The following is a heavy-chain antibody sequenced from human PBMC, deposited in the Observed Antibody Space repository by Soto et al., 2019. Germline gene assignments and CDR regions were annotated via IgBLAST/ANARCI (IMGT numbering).Heavy chain of an antibody. CDR1: RGSITGIYW. Sequence: QVQLQESGPGLVRPSGTLSLPCAVSRGSITGIYWWSWVRQTPGKGLEWIGEIFHGGNTNYNPSLKSRVTLSVDKSKNQFSLGLTSVTAADTAVYYCARRMGAFDIWGQGTMVTVSS. V-gene: IGHV4-4*02. J-gene: IGHJ3*02. CDR3: ARRMGAFDI. CDR2: IFHGGNT. D-gene: IGHD2-8*01.